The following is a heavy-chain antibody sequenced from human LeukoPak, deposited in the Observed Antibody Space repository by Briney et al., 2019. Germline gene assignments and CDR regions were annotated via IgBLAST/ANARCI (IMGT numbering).Heavy chain of an antibody. Sequence: GGSLRLSCRVSGFNFNTYWMHWVRQAPGKGLVWVSRMNNDGRVISYADSVKGRFTISRDNAKNSLYLQMNSLRAEDTAVYYCAREGYFNFDYWGQGTLVTVSS. J-gene: IGHJ4*02. CDR2: MNNDGRVI. V-gene: IGHV3-74*01. CDR3: AREGYFNFDY. D-gene: IGHD2-15*01. CDR1: GFNFNTYW.